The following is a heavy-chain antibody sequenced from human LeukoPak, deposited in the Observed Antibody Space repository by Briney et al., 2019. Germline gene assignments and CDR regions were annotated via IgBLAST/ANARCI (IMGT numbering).Heavy chain of an antibody. D-gene: IGHD3-3*01. CDR1: AYTFTGYY. CDR3: ARARYYDFWSGYDY. V-gene: IGHV1-2*02. CDR2: INPNSGGT. Sequence: ASVKVSCKASAYTFTGYYMHWVRQAPGQGLEWMGWINPNSGGTNYAQKFQGRVTMTRDTSISTAYMELSRLRSDDTAVYYCARARYYDFWSGYDYWGQGTLVTVSS. J-gene: IGHJ4*02.